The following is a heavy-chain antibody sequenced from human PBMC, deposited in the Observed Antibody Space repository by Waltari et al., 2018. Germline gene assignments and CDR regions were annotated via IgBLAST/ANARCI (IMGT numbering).Heavy chain of an antibody. CDR3: ARDPPYPGGTTWFDP. J-gene: IGHJ5*02. V-gene: IGHV1-69*08. D-gene: IGHD1-7*01. Sequence: QVQLVQSGAEVKKPGSSVKVSCKASGGTFSSYAISWVRQAPGQGLEWIGRIIPIFGTANYAQKFQGRVTITADKSTSTAYMELSSLRSEDTAVYYCARDPPYPGGTTWFDPWGQGTLVTVSS. CDR1: GGTFSSYA. CDR2: IIPIFGTA.